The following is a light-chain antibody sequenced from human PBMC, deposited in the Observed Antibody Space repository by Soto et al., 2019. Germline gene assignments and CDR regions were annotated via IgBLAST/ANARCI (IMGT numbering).Light chain of an antibody. CDR3: QEYYNWPLT. J-gene: IGKJ4*01. Sequence: EIVMTQSPATLSVSPGERATLSCRASQSVSSNLAWYQQKPVQAPRLLIYGASTKATGIPARFSGSGSWTEFTLTISSLQSEDFAVYYCQEYYNWPLTFGGGTKVEIK. V-gene: IGKV3-15*01. CDR2: GAS. CDR1: QSVSSN.